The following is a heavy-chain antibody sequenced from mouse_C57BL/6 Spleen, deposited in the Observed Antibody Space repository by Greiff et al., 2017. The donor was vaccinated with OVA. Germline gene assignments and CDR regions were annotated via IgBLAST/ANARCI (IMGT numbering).Heavy chain of an antibody. CDR2: ISSGGDYI. CDR1: GFTFSSYA. D-gene: IGHD1-1*01. V-gene: IGHV5-9-1*02. Sequence: EVQVVESGEGLVKPGGSLKLSCAASGFTFSSYAMSWVRQTPEKRLEWVAYISSGGDYIYYADTVKGRFTISRDNARNTLYLQMSSLKSEDTAMYYCTRYYYGSRDYAMDYWGQGTSVTVSS. CDR3: TRYYYGSRDYAMDY. J-gene: IGHJ4*01.